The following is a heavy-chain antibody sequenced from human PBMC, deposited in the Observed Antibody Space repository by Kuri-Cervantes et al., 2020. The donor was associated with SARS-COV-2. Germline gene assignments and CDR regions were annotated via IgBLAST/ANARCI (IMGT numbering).Heavy chain of an antibody. CDR1: GGSFSGYY. CDR2: INHSGNT. V-gene: IGHV4-34*01. D-gene: IGHD3-22*01. J-gene: IGHJ4*02. Sequence: SETLSLTCAVYGGSFSGYYWSWIRQPPGKGLEWIGEINHSGNTNYNPSLKSRVTISVDTSKNQFSLKLSSVTAADTAVYYCAREIGYYYDSSGYLRWGQGTLVTVSS. CDR3: AREIGYYYDSSGYLR.